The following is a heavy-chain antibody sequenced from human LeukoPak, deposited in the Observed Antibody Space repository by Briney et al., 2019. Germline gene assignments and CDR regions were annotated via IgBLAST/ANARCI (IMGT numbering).Heavy chain of an antibody. CDR2: IWYDGSNK. J-gene: IGHJ4*02. Sequence: GSLRLSCAASGFTFSSYGMHWVRQAPGKGLEWVAVIWYDGSNKYYADSVKGRFTISRDNSKNTLYLQMNSLRAEDTAVYYCAAYDSSGYCYFDYWGQGTLVTVSS. CDR1: GFTFSSYG. CDR3: AAYDSSGYCYFDY. D-gene: IGHD3-22*01. V-gene: IGHV3-33*01.